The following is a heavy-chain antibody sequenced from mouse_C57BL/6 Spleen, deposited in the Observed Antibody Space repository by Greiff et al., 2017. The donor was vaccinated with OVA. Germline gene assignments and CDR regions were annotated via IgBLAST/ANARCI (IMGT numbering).Heavy chain of an antibody. CDR1: GFTFSSYA. V-gene: IGHV5-4*01. Sequence: EVQVVESGGGLVKPGGSLKLSCAASGFTFSSYAMSWVRQTPEKRLEWVATISDGGSYTYYPDNVKGRFTISRDNAKNNLYLQMSHLKSEDTAMYYCAREGITTYYDSTYYAMDYWGQGTSVTVSS. J-gene: IGHJ4*01. D-gene: IGHD1-1*01. CDR3: AREGITTYYDSTYYAMDY. CDR2: ISDGGSYT.